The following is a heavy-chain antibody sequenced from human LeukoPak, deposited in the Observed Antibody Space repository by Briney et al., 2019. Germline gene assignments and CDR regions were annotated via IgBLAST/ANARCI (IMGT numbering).Heavy chain of an antibody. CDR3: ARDMITFGGVIEGEDY. V-gene: IGHV1-18*01. CDR1: GYTFTSYG. Sequence: GASVKVSCKASGYTFTSYGISWVRQAPGQGLEWMGWISAYNGNKNYAQKLQGRVTMTTDTSTSTAYMELRSLRSDDTAVYYCARDMITFGGVIEGEDYWGQGTLVTGSS. D-gene: IGHD3-16*02. CDR2: ISAYNGNK. J-gene: IGHJ4*02.